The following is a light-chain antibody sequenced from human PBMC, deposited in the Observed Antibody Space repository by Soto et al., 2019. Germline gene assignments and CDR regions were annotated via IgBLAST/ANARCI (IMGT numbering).Light chain of an antibody. V-gene: IGKV1-33*01. CDR3: QQYDNLPSLT. CDR1: QVISSY. CDR2: DAS. J-gene: IGKJ4*01. Sequence: IQLTQSPSSLSASVGYRFTITCRSSQVISSYLGWYQQKPGKAPNLLIYDASTLHSGVPSRFSGSGSGTDFTFTISSLQPEDIATYYCQQYDNLPSLTFGGGTKVDIK.